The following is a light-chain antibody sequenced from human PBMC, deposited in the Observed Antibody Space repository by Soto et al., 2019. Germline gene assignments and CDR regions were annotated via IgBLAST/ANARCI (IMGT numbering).Light chain of an antibody. CDR1: SSDVGGYNY. Sequence: HSALTQPASVSGSPGQSITISCTGTSSDVGGYNYVSWYQQHPGKAPKLMIYDVSNRPSGVSNRFSGSKSGNTASLTISGLQAEHEADYYCSSYTSSSTLVVFGGGTKVTVL. CDR3: SSYTSSSTLVV. J-gene: IGLJ2*01. V-gene: IGLV2-14*01. CDR2: DVS.